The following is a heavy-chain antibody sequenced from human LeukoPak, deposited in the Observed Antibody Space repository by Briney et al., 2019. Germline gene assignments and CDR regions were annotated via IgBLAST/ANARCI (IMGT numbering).Heavy chain of an antibody. CDR3: ARRITRYCSGGSCYGNWFDP. CDR1: GGSFSGYY. Sequence: SETLSLTCAVYGGSFSGYYWSWIRQPPGKGLEWIGSIYYSGSTYYNPSLKSRVTISVDTSKNQFSLKLSSVTAADTAVYYCARRITRYCSGGSCYGNWFDPWGQGTLVTVSS. J-gene: IGHJ5*02. CDR2: IYYSGST. V-gene: IGHV4-34*01. D-gene: IGHD2-15*01.